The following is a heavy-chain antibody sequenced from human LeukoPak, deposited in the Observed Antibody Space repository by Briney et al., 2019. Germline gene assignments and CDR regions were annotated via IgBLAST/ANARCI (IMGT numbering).Heavy chain of an antibody. CDR2: IKQDGSEK. D-gene: IGHD5-24*01. V-gene: IGHV3-7*02. Sequence: GGSLRLSCAAPGFTFSSYWMSWVRQAPGKGLEWVANIKQDGSEKYYVDSVKGRFTISRDNAKNSLYLQMNSLRAEDTAVYYCAKHVVEMATIFYYYYGMDVWGQGTTVTVSS. CDR1: GFTFSSYW. J-gene: IGHJ6*02. CDR3: AKHVVEMATIFYYYYGMDV.